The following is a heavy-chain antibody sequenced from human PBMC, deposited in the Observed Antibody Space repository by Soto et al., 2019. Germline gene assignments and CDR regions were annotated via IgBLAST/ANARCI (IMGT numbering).Heavy chain of an antibody. D-gene: IGHD5-12*01. CDR3: ARAGSTDIVVPDAFDI. CDR1: GYTFTSYG. V-gene: IGHV1-18*01. Sequence: ASVKVSCKASGYTFTSYGISWVRQAPGQGLEWMGWISAYNGNTNYAQKLQGRVTMTTDTSTSTAYMELRSLRSDDTAVYYCARAGSTDIVVPDAFDIWGQGTMVTVSS. J-gene: IGHJ3*02. CDR2: ISAYNGNT.